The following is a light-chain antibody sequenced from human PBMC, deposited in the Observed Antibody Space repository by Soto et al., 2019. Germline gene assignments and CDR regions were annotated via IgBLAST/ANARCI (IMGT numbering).Light chain of an antibody. V-gene: IGKV3D-15*01. CDR2: AAS. CDR3: QQYNNWPLIT. CDR1: QSVSSN. J-gene: IGKJ5*01. Sequence: EIVLTQSPATLSLSPGERSTLSCRASQSVSSNLAWYQQKPGQAPRLLIYAASTRATGIPDRFSGSGSGADFTLTISRLEPEDFAVYYCQQYNNWPLITFGQGTRLEIK.